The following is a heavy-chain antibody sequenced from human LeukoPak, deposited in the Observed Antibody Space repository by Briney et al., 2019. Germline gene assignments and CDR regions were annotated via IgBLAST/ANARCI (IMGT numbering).Heavy chain of an antibody. CDR3: ARVGKVGATGALDI. CDR2: ISDGETTI. Sequence: GGSLRLSCAASGFTFTAYYMSWIRQAPGKGLQWLSYISDGETTIFYADSVKGRFTISRDNAKNSLYLQLSSLKGEDTAVYYCARVGKVGATGALDIWGQGTLVTVSS. CDR1: GFTFTAYY. D-gene: IGHD1-26*01. J-gene: IGHJ3*02. V-gene: IGHV3-11*04.